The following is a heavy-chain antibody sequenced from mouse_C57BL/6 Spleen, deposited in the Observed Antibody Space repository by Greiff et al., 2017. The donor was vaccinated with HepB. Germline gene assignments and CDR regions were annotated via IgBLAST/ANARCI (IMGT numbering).Heavy chain of an antibody. V-gene: IGHV1-55*01. CDR1: GYTFPSYW. CDR2: IYPGSGST. CDR3: ATEYYGSSWRYFDV. Sequence: QVQLQQPGAELVKPGASVKMSCKASGYTFPSYWITWVKQRPGQGLEWIGDIYPGSGSTNYNEKFKSKATLTVDTSSSTAYMQLSSLTSEDSAVYYCATEYYGSSWRYFDVWGTGTTVTVSS. J-gene: IGHJ1*03. D-gene: IGHD1-1*01.